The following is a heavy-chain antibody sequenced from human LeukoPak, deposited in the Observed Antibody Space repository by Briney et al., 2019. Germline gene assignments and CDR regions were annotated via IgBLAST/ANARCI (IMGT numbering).Heavy chain of an antibody. V-gene: IGHV3-11*06. CDR1: GFTFSDYY. J-gene: IGHJ4*02. Sequence: GGSLRLSCAASGFTFSDYYMSWIRQAPGKGLEWVSYISSSSSYTNYADSVKGRFTISRDNAKNSLYLQMNSLRAEDTAVYYCAKVSPHYDILTHSASYFDYWGQGTLVTVSS. CDR3: AKVSPHYDILTHSASYFDY. CDR2: ISSSSSYT. D-gene: IGHD3-9*01.